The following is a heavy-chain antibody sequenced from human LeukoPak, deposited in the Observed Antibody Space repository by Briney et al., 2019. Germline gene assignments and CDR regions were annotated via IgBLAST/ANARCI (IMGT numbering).Heavy chain of an antibody. D-gene: IGHD2-15*01. Sequence: KPSEPLSLTCTVSGGSISSYYWSWIRQPPGKGLEWIGEINHSGSTNYNPSLKSRVTISVDTSKNQFSLKLSSVTAADTAVYYCARGSAGSCYSGSICGSYFDYWGQGTLVTVSS. J-gene: IGHJ4*02. CDR1: GGSISSYY. CDR3: ARGSAGSCYSGSICGSYFDY. CDR2: INHSGST. V-gene: IGHV4-34*01.